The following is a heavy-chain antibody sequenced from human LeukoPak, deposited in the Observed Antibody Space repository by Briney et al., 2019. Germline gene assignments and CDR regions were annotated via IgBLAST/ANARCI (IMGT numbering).Heavy chain of an antibody. CDR3: GPMDCSSTSCYIGY. D-gene: IGHD2-2*02. J-gene: IGHJ4*02. Sequence: GGSLRLSCAASGFTFSSYSMNWVRQAPGKGLEWVSPISSSSSYIYYADSVKGRFTISRDNAKNSLYLQMNSLRAEDTAVYYCGPMDCSSTSCYIGYWGQGTLVTVSS. CDR2: ISSSSSYI. V-gene: IGHV3-21*01. CDR1: GFTFSSYS.